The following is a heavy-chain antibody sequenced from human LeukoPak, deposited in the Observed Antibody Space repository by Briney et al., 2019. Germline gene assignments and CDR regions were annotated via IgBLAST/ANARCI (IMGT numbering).Heavy chain of an antibody. CDR2: IKTDGSEK. CDR3: ASAPLGSTRP. J-gene: IGHJ5*02. D-gene: IGHD1-26*01. CDR1: GFTFSNYW. Sequence: GGSLRLSCEGSGFTFSNYWMGWVRQAPGKGLQWVANIKTDGSEKYYVDSVKGRFTISRDNAKNSLYLQMNSLRAEDTAVYYCASAPLGSTRPWGQGTLVTVSS. V-gene: IGHV3-7*01.